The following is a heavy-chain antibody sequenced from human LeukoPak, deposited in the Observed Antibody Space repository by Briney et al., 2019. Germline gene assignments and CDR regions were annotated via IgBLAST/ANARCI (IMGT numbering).Heavy chain of an antibody. CDR3: ARGAPRGERLGWFDP. Sequence: GSLRLSCAASGFTFSDCAMSWVRQAPGKGLEWLGSIYYSGSTYYNPSLKSRVTISVDTSKNQFSLKLSSVTAADTAVYYCARGAPRGERLGWFDPWGQGTLVTVSS. CDR1: GFTFSDCA. CDR2: IYYSGST. D-gene: IGHD1-26*01. V-gene: IGHV4-38-2*01. J-gene: IGHJ5*02.